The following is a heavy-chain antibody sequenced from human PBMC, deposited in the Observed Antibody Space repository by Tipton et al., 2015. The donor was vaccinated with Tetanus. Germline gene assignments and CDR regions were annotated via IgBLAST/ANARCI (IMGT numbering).Heavy chain of an antibody. V-gene: IGHV1-69*06. CDR3: ARANYDFPKKGPFDS. D-gene: IGHD3-3*01. J-gene: IGHJ4*02. CDR1: GGSFSTYI. CDR2: IIPVFGTI. Sequence: QLVQSGPEVKKPGSSVKVSCETSGGSFSTYITSWVRQAPGQGLEWMGSIIPVFGTITYAQKFKGRVTITADKSTSTAHMSLNSLRSEDTAVYYCARANYDFPKKGPFDSWGQGTLVIVSS.